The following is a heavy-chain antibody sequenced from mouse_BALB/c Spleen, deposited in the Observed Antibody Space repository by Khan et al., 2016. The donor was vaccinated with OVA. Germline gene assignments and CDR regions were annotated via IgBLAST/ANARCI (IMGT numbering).Heavy chain of an antibody. CDR2: IDPANGNT. CDR1: GFNIKDSY. V-gene: IGHV14-3*02. CDR3: ARRNE. Sequence: VQLQQSGAGLVQPGASVKLSCTASGFNIKDSYMHWVKQTPDQGLEWIGSIDPANGNTNYHPSFQGKATITADTADNTPYLQLSSLTSEDTAVYYCARRNEWGQGTTLTVSS. J-gene: IGHJ2*01.